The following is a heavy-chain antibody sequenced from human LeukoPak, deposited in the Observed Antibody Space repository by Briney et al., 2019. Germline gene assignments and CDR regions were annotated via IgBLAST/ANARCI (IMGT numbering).Heavy chain of an antibody. D-gene: IGHD3-22*01. CDR1: GYTFTGYY. CDR2: INPSGGST. J-gene: IGHJ5*02. Sequence: ASVKVSCKASGYTFTGYYMHWVRQAPGQGLEWMGIINPSGGSTSYAQKFQGRVTMTRDTSTGTVYMELSSLRSEDTAVYYCARGQHYYDSSGYPGGNWFDPWGQGTLVTVSS. V-gene: IGHV1-46*01. CDR3: ARGQHYYDSSGYPGGNWFDP.